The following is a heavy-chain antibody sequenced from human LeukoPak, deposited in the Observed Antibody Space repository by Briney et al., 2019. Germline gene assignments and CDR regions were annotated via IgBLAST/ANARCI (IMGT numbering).Heavy chain of an antibody. J-gene: IGHJ4*02. D-gene: IGHD1-26*01. CDR2: INNDGSST. Sequence: GGSLRLSCAASGFTLSTYWMHWVRQAPGKGLVWVSRINNDGSSTSYADSVKGRFTISRDNAKNTLYLQMNSLRAEDTAVYYCARGPSGGRYYVGDYWGQGTLVTVSS. CDR3: ARGPSGGRYYVGDY. V-gene: IGHV3-74*01. CDR1: GFTLSTYW.